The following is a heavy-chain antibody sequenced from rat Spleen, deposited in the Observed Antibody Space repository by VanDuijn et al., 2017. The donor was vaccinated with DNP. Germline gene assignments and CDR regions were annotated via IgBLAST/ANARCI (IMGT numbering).Heavy chain of an antibody. Sequence: QVQLRESGPGLVQPSETLSLICSVSGFSLTSYSVSWVRQPSGKSPEWLGRMWYDGDTAYNSDFKSRLIISRGTSKNQVFLQMNSLQTDDTGIYYCTRNLPGGYGEYWGQGVMVTVSS. D-gene: IGHD1-11*01. CDR1: GFSLTSYS. V-gene: IGHV2S18*01. CDR3: TRNLPGGYGEY. CDR2: MWYDGDT. J-gene: IGHJ2*01.